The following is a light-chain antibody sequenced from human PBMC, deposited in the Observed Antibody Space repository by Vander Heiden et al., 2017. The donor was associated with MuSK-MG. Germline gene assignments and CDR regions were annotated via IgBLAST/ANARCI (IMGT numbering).Light chain of an antibody. CDR1: TIGSSY. Sequence: VTTPPPTTISFSPEEGATLSCTTRTIGSSYLAWYQQKPGQAPRLLIYGASSRATGIPARFSGSGSGTDFTLTISSLQSEDFAVYYCQQYDNWPRTFGQGTKLEIK. V-gene: IGKV3-15*01. CDR3: QQYDNWPRT. J-gene: IGKJ1*01. CDR2: GAS.